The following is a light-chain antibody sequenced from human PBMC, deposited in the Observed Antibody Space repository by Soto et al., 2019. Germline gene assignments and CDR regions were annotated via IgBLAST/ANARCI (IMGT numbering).Light chain of an antibody. Sequence: DIVMTQSPASLAVSLGERATINCKSSQSILHSSNNKDFLAWYQQRPGQPPKLLIYWASTRESGVPDRFSGSGSGTDFTLTVSSLQAEDVAVYYCQQSYSTPLTFGGGTKV. CDR3: QQSYSTPLT. CDR2: WAS. CDR1: QSILHSSNNKDF. J-gene: IGKJ4*01. V-gene: IGKV4-1*01.